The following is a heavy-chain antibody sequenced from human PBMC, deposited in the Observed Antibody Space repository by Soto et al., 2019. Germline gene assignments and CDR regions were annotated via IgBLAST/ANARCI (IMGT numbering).Heavy chain of an antibody. V-gene: IGHV3-74*01. D-gene: IGHD3-10*01. Sequence: GGSLRLSCAASGFTFSSYWMHWVRQAPGKGLVWVSRINSDGSSTSYADSVKGRFTISRDNAKNTLYLQMNSLRAEDTAVYYCARSGGGPRYYMDVWGKGTTVTVSS. CDR2: INSDGSST. J-gene: IGHJ6*03. CDR1: GFTFSSYW. CDR3: ARSGGGPRYYMDV.